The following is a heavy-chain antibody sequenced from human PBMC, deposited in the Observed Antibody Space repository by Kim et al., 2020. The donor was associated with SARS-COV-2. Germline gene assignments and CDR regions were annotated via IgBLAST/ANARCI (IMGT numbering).Heavy chain of an antibody. CDR1: GGTFSSYA. D-gene: IGHD3-16*02. V-gene: IGHV1-69*13. CDR3: ARERTTFGGVIVTYYYGMDV. Sequence: SVKVSCKASGGTFSSYAISWVRQAPGQGLEWMGGIIPIFGTANYAQKFQGRVTITADESTSTAYMELSSLRSEDTAVYYCARERTTFGGVIVTYYYGMDVWGQGTTVTVSS. J-gene: IGHJ6*02. CDR2: IIPIFGTA.